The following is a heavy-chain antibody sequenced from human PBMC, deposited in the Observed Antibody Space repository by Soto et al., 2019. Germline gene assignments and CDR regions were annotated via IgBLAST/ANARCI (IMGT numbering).Heavy chain of an antibody. J-gene: IGHJ4*02. Sequence: KATCKASGGTFSRYAISWIRQALGEGLEWMGGIITIFGTANYAQKFQGGVTITADEATSTAYMELSSLRSEDTAVYYCARAPASPGIAVAHQDYWGQGTLVTVSS. CDR2: IITIFGTA. V-gene: IGHV1-69*01. CDR3: ARAPASPGIAVAHQDY. D-gene: IGHD6-19*01. CDR1: GGTFSRYA.